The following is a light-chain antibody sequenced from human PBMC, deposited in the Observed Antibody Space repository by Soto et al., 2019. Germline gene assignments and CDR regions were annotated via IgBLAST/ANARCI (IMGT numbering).Light chain of an antibody. J-gene: IGLJ1*01. Sequence: QSVLTQPPSASGSPGQSVTISCTGTNNDIGGYTNVSWYQQLPGKAPKLMIYEVNKRPSGIPDRFSGSKSGNTASLTVSGLQPGDEAEYFCSSYSRSINYVFGTGTKVTV. CDR1: NNDIGGYTN. CDR2: EVN. V-gene: IGLV2-8*01. CDR3: SSYSRSINYV.